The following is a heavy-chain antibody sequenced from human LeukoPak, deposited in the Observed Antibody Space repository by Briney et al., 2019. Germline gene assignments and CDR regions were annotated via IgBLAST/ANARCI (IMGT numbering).Heavy chain of an antibody. D-gene: IGHD3-3*01. CDR3: ARGFVDYWSGYYRRDWFDP. Sequence: ASVKVSCKASGYGFTGYYMHWVRPAPGQGLEWVGRMSPNTGKTGYSQKFQGRVTITRDASINTVYMEMTTLRSDDTAVYYCARGFVDYWSGYYRRDWFDPWGQGTLVTVSS. CDR1: GYGFTGYY. V-gene: IGHV1-8*03. CDR2: MSPNTGKT. J-gene: IGHJ5*02.